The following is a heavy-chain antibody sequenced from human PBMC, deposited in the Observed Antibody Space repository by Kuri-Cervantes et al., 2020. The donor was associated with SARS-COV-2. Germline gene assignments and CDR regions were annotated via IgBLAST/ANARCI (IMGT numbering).Heavy chain of an antibody. CDR2: SSTYNGYT. Sequence: ASVKVSCKASGYTFNTYGISWVRQAPGQGLEWMGWSSTYNGYTNYEQKFQGRVTMTTDTSTSTAYTELRSLRSDDTAVYYCARVGATYFYGMNVWGQGTTVTVSS. J-gene: IGHJ6*02. V-gene: IGHV1-18*01. D-gene: IGHD1-26*01. CDR1: GYTFNTYG. CDR3: ARVGATYFYGMNV.